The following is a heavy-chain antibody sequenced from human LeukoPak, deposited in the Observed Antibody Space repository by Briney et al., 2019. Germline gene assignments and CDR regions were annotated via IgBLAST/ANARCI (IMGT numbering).Heavy chain of an antibody. J-gene: IGHJ3*02. D-gene: IGHD5-12*01. CDR2: INPNSGGT. Sequence: GASVKVSCKASGYTFTGYYMHWVRQAPGQGLEWMGWINPNSGGTNYAQKFQGRVTMTRDTSISTAYMELSRLRSDDTAVYYCAVYSGYDSHAFDIWGQGTMVTVSS. V-gene: IGHV1-2*02. CDR1: GYTFTGYY. CDR3: AVYSGYDSHAFDI.